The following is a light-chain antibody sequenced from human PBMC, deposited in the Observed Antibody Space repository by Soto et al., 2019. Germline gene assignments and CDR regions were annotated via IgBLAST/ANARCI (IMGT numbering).Light chain of an antibody. CDR3: QSYDSSLSGYV. J-gene: IGLJ1*01. CDR2: DDS. CDR1: NIGSKS. Sequence: SYELTQPPSVSVAPGQTARITCGGNNIGSKSVHWYQQKPGQAPVLVVYDDSDRPSGIPERFSGSNSGNTATLTIAGLQAEDEGDYYCQSYDSSLSGYVFGTGTKLTVL. V-gene: IGLV3-21*02.